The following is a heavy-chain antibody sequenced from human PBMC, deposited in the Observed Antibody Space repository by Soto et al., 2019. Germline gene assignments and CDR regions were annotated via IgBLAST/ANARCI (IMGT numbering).Heavy chain of an antibody. CDR2: INRDGSTT. Sequence: EAQLVESGGDLVQPGGSLRLSCAASGFTLSSHWMHWVRRAPGKGLMWVSRINRDGSTTDYADSVKGRFTISRDNVRNRLYLQMNSLRAEDTAVYYCVTVVVSPIAIACSLLETWGQGTMVTVSS. D-gene: IGHD2-21*01. V-gene: IGHV3-74*01. J-gene: IGHJ3*01. CDR3: VTVVVSPIAIACSLLET. CDR1: GFTLSSHW.